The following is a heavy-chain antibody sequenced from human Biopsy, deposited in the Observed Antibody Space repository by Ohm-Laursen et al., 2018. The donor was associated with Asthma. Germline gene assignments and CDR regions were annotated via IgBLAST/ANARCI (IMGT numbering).Heavy chain of an antibody. Sequence: SLRLSCAATGFTFTDYWMHWVRQAPGKGLEWASGVSWNSGSIDYADSVKGRFTISRDNAKNSLYLQMNSLRGADTALYYCVKDIRLQLWGFDSWGQGTLVTVSS. V-gene: IGHV3-9*01. CDR2: VSWNSGSI. D-gene: IGHD6-13*01. CDR1: GFTFTDYW. CDR3: VKDIRLQLWGFDS. J-gene: IGHJ4*02.